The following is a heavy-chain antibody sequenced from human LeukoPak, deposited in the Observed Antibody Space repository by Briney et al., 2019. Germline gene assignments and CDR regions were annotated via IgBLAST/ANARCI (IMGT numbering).Heavy chain of an antibody. CDR2: ISGSGGST. V-gene: IGHV3-23*01. Sequence: GGSLRLSCAASGFTFSSYATSWVRQAPGKGLEWVSGISGSGGSTYYADSGKGRFTISRDNSKNTLYLQMNSLRAEDTAVYYCAKFQDASAFYYYYGMDVWGQGTTVTVSS. J-gene: IGHJ6*02. CDR1: GFTFSSYA. CDR3: AKFQDASAFYYYYGMDV.